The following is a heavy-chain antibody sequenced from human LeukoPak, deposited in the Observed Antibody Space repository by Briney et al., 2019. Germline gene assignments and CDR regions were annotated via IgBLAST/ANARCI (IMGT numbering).Heavy chain of an antibody. CDR3: ARDDHSSGWYVGYYYYYGMDV. CDR1: GFTFSSYG. V-gene: IGHV3-33*01. CDR2: IWYVGSNK. J-gene: IGHJ6*02. Sequence: PGGSLRLSCAASGFTFSSYGMHWVRQAPSKGLEWVAVIWYVGSNKYYADSVKGRFTIPRDNSKNTLYLQMNSLRAEDTAVYYCARDDHSSGWYVGYYYYYGMDVWGQGTTVTVSS. D-gene: IGHD6-19*01.